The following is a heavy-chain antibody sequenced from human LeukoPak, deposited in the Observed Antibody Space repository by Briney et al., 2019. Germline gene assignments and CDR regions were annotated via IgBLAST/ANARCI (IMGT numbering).Heavy chain of an antibody. Sequence: SETLSLTCTVSGYSISTNYHWGWIRQPLGKGLEWIGSISHSGTTYDNPSLRSRVTISADTSKNQFSLRLSSVTAADTAVYCCARAFTTYYYDSFEYWGQGTLVTVSS. CDR3: ARAFTTYYYDSFEY. J-gene: IGHJ4*02. CDR2: ISHSGTT. V-gene: IGHV4-38-2*02. D-gene: IGHD3-22*01. CDR1: GYSISTNYH.